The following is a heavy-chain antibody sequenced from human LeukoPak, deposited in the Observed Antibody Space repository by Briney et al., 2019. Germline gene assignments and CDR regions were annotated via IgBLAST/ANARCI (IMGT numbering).Heavy chain of an antibody. CDR1: GFTFSDYY. V-gene: IGHV3-11*01. Sequence: GGSLRLSCAASGFTFSDYYMSWIRQAPGKGLEWVSYISSSGSTIYYADSVKGRFTISRDNAKNSLYLQMNSLRAEDTAVYYCARSSSSNAYYYYYYMGVWRKGTTVTVSS. CDR3: ARSSSSNAYYYYYYMGV. D-gene: IGHD1-1*01. J-gene: IGHJ6*03. CDR2: ISSSGSTI.